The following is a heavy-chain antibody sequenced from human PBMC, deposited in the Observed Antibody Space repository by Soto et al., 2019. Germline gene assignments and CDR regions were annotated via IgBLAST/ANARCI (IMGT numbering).Heavy chain of an antibody. J-gene: IGHJ2*01. Sequence: QVQLVESGGGVVQPGRSLGLSCAASGFTFNTYGMHWVRQAPGKGLEWVAAISYDGINKYYVDSVKGRFTISRDNSKNXLYVPMNSLRAEDTALYYCARSPQPTRGIHWYFDLWGRGILVTVSS. CDR3: ARSPQPTRGIHWYFDL. CDR2: ISYDGINK. V-gene: IGHV3-30*03. D-gene: IGHD1-26*01. CDR1: GFTFNTYG.